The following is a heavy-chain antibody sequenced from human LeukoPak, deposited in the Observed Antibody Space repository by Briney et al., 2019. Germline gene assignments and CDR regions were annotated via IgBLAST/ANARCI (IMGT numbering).Heavy chain of an antibody. CDR2: IYSNGIS. CDR3: ARVLTYFYGSGTYSAAHYYFDY. V-gene: IGHV4-59*11. J-gene: IGHJ4*02. D-gene: IGHD3-10*01. CDR1: GGSISSHY. Sequence: SETLSLTCTVSGGSISSHYWSWIRQPPGKGLEWIGYIYSNGISNYTPSLKSRVTMSLDTSKNQLSLRLSSVTAADTAVYYCARVLTYFYGSGTYSAAHYYFDYWGQGALVTVSS.